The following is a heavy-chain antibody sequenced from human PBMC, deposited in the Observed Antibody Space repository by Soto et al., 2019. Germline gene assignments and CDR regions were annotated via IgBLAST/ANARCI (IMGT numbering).Heavy chain of an antibody. V-gene: IGHV3-23*01. CDR2: ISAGGDRT. CDR3: ARRV. J-gene: IGHJ4*02. CDR1: GFTFSNYP. Sequence: EAQVSESGGGLVQPGGSLRLSCATSGFTFSNYPMNWVRQAPGKGLEWVSGISAGGDRTYYADSVKGRFTIFRDNSKNSVSLRMNSLRVEDTAVYYCARRVWGQGTLVTVSS.